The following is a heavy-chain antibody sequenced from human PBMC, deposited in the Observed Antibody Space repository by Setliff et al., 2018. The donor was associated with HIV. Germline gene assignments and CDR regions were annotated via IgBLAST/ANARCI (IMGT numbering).Heavy chain of an antibody. D-gene: IGHD3-10*01. CDR1: GGTFSSYT. Sequence: SVKVSCKASGGTFSSYTINWVRQAPGQGLEWMGGIIPIFGTANYAQKFQGRVTITTDESTSTAYMELSSLRSEDTALYYCARAREMVRGVITPAFDYWGLGTLVTVSS. CDR3: ARAREMVRGVITPAFDY. CDR2: IIPIFGTA. V-gene: IGHV1-69*05. J-gene: IGHJ4*02.